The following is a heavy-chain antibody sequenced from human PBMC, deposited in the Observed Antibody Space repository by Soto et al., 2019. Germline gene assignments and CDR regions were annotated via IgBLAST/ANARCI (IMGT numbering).Heavy chain of an antibody. D-gene: IGHD5-18*01. CDR2: ISWNSGSI. CDR1: GFTFDDYA. Sequence: EVQLVESGGGLVHPGRSLRLSCAASGFTFDDYAMHWVRQAPGKGLEWVSRISWNSGSIGYADSVKGRFTISRDNAKNSLELQMNSLRAEDTALYYCAKSVGSYGNFDYWGQGTLVTVSS. V-gene: IGHV3-9*01. CDR3: AKSVGSYGNFDY. J-gene: IGHJ4*02.